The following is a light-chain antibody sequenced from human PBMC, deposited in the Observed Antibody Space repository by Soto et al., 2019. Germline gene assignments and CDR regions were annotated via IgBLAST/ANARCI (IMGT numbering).Light chain of an antibody. CDR1: QSVSNNY. J-gene: IGKJ1*01. Sequence: EIALTQTQGTLSLSPGGRATLSCRASQSVSNNYLAWYQQKPGQAPRLLIYGASNRATGIPDGFSGSGSGTDFTLTISRLEPEDFAVYYCQLYGSSGTFGQGTKVDIK. CDR3: QLYGSSGT. CDR2: GAS. V-gene: IGKV3-20*01.